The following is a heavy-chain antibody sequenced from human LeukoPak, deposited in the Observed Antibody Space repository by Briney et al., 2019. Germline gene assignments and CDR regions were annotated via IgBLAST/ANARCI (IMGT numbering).Heavy chain of an antibody. CDR1: GFTFSSYV. Sequence: GGSLRLSCAASGFTFSSYVMHWVRQAPGKGLEWVAIISYDGSNEYYADSVKGRFTISRDNAKNSVYLHMNSLRAEDTAVYYCARDKVVGPTKFDSWGQGTLVTVSS. J-gene: IGHJ5*01. D-gene: IGHD1-26*01. V-gene: IGHV3-30*04. CDR3: ARDKVVGPTKFDS. CDR2: ISYDGSNE.